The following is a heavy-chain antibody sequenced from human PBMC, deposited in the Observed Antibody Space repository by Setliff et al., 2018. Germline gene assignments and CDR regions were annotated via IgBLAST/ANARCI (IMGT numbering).Heavy chain of an antibody. CDR3: ARDNTIVGATDY. CDR1: GGSISSGTYY. J-gene: IGHJ4*02. Sequence: SETLSLTCTVSGGSISSGTYYWSWIRQPAGKGLEWIGRIYTSGSTNYNPSLKSRVTMSLDTSKNQFALKLTSVTAADTAVYFCARDNTIVGATDYWGQGTLVTVSS. D-gene: IGHD1-26*01. V-gene: IGHV4-61*02. CDR2: IYTSGST.